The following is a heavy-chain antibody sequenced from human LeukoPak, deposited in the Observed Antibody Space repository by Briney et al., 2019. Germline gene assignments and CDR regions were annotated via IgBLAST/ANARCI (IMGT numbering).Heavy chain of an antibody. CDR3: ARGRIAVAGISTYYYYYYGMDV. CDR2: INHSGST. V-gene: IGHV4-34*01. D-gene: IGHD6-19*01. J-gene: IGHJ6*02. Sequence: SETLSLTCAVYGGSFSGYYWSWIRQPPGKGLEWIGEINHSGSTNYNPSLKSRVTISVDTSKNQFSLKLSSVTAADTAVYYCARGRIAVAGISTYYYYYYGMDVWGQGTTVTVSS. CDR1: GGSFSGYY.